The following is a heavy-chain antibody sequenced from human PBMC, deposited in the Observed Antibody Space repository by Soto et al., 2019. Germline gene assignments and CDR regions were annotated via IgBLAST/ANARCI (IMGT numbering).Heavy chain of an antibody. CDR3: ASLYGSAIDY. Sequence: SETLSLTCTVSGGTISSWYWSWIRQPPGKGLEWIGYIYYSGSTNCNPSLKSRVTISVDTSKNQFSLKLSSVTAADTAVYYCASLYGSAIDYWGQGTLVTVSS. CDR1: GGTISSWY. CDR2: IYYSGST. V-gene: IGHV4-59*08. J-gene: IGHJ4*02. D-gene: IGHD1-26*01.